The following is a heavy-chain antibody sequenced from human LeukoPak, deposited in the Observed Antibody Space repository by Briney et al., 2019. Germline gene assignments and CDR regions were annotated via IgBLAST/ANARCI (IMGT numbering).Heavy chain of an antibody. Sequence: PGGSLRLSCAASGFTFSSYAMSWVRQAPGKGLEWVSAISGSGGSTYYADSVKGRFTISRDNSKNTLSLQMNSLSAEDTAVYYCAKDVARGGIKGSFDYWRQGTLVTVSS. CDR2: ISGSGGST. D-gene: IGHD3-16*01. CDR1: GFTFSSYA. V-gene: IGHV3-23*01. CDR3: AKDVARGGIKGSFDY. J-gene: IGHJ4*02.